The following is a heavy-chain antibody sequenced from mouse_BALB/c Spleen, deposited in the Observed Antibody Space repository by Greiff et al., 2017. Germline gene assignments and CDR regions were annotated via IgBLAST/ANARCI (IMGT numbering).Heavy chain of an antibody. V-gene: IGHV6-6*02. CDR3: TDLLFLSYAMDY. D-gene: IGHD2-1*01. CDR1: GFTFSNYW. Sequence: EVKLVESGGGLVQPGGSMKLSCVASGFTFSNYWMNWVRQSPEKGLEWVAEIRLKANNYATHYAESVKGRFTISRDDSKSSVYLQMNNLRAEDTGIYYCTDLLFLSYAMDYWGQGTSVTVSS. CDR2: IRLKANNYAT. J-gene: IGHJ4*01.